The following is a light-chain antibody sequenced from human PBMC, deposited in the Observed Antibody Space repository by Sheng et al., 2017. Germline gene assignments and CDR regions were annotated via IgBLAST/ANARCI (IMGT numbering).Light chain of an antibody. Sequence: DIQMTQSPSSLSASVGDRVTITCRASQTITNYVSWYQQKPGQAPKLLIYAASTLQGGVPSRFSGSGVGTDFTLTISSLQPEDFATYYCQQSYSTLWTFGQGTKVEIK. CDR2: AAS. CDR3: QQSYSTLWT. V-gene: IGKV1-39*01. CDR1: QTITNY. J-gene: IGKJ1*01.